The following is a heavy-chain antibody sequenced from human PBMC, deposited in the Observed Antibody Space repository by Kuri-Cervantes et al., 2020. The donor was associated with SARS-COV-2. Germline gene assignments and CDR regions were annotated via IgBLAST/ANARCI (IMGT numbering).Heavy chain of an antibody. CDR3: ARDPYCGGDCYSGWCDP. J-gene: IGHJ5*02. CDR2: IIPIFGIA. V-gene: IGHV1-69*10. D-gene: IGHD2-21*02. Sequence: SVKVSCKASGGTFSSYAISWVRQAPGQGLEWMGGIIPIFGIANYAQKFQGRVTITADKSTSTAYMGLSSLRSEDTAVYYCARDPYCGGDCYSGWCDPWAREPWSPSPQ. CDR1: GGTFSSYA.